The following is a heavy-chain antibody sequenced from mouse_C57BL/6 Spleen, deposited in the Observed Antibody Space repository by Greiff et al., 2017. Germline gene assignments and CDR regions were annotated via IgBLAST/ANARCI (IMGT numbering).Heavy chain of an antibody. CDR3: ARHRGDEEDFDY. J-gene: IGHJ2*01. CDR2: ISSGGSYT. CDR1: GFTFSSYG. Sequence: EVMLVESGGDLVKPGGSLKLSCAASGFTFSSYGMSWVRQTPDKRLEWVATISSGGSYTYYPDSVKGRFTISRDNAKNTLYLQMSSLKSEDTAMYYCARHRGDEEDFDYWGQGTTLTVSS. V-gene: IGHV5-6*01. D-gene: IGHD3-3*01.